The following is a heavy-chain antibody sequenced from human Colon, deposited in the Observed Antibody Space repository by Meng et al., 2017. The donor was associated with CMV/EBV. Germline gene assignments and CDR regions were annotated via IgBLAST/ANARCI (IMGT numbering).Heavy chain of an antibody. J-gene: IGHJ4*02. V-gene: IGHV3-23*01. CDR3: ATHLWQNYFFEY. Sequence: CAASGFTSNTYAMSWVRQAPGRGLEWVSSISGDDSSTYYADSVKGRFTISRDYAKNTLYLQMNSLRAEDTAVYYCATHLWQNYFFEYWGQGTLVTVS. CDR2: ISGDDSST. D-gene: IGHD3-10*01. CDR1: GFTSNTYA.